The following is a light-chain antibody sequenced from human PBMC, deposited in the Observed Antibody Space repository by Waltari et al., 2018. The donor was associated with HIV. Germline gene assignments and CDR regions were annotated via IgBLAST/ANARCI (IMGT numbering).Light chain of an antibody. CDR3: EAWDDSVTGPV. V-gene: IGLV1-44*01. J-gene: IGLJ3*02. CDR2: GHH. Sequence: QSVLTQPPSASGAPGQRVTLSCSGNSSTFATTAVIWYQHLPGAAPNLLLYGHHQRPSGIPDRCSGSKSATSASLVISDLHSDDEGTYYCEAWDDSVTGPVFGGGTKLTVL. CDR1: SSTFATTA.